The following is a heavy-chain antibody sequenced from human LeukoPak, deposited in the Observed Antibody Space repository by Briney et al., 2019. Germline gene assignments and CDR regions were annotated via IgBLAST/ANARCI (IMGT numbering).Heavy chain of an antibody. CDR1: GGTFSSYA. V-gene: IGHV1-69*13. D-gene: IGHD2-15*01. Sequence: SVKVSCKASGGTFSSYAISWVRQAPGQGLEWMGGIIPIFGTANYAQKFQGRVTITADESTSTAYMELSSLRSEDTAVYYCATLGYCSGGSCYDYYYYYYMDVWGKGTTVTASS. J-gene: IGHJ6*03. CDR2: IIPIFGTA. CDR3: ATLGYCSGGSCYDYYYYYYMDV.